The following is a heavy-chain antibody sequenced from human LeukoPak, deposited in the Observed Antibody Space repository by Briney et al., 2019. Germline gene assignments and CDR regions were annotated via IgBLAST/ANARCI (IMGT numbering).Heavy chain of an antibody. D-gene: IGHD3-10*01. CDR3: ARGAEGKHYDR. Sequence: SETLSLTCAVYGGSFSGYYWSWIRQPPGKGLEWIGEINHSGSTNYNPSLKSRVTISVDTSKNQFSLKLGSVTAADTAVYYCARGAEGKHYDRWGQGTLVTVSS. CDR1: GGSFSGYY. CDR2: INHSGST. J-gene: IGHJ5*02. V-gene: IGHV4-34*01.